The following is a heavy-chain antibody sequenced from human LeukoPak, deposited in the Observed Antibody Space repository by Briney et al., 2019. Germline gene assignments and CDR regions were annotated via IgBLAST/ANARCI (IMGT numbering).Heavy chain of an antibody. D-gene: IGHD2-15*01. CDR2: IKQDGSAK. V-gene: IGHV3-7*03. CDR3: ARDNGWSADF. J-gene: IGHJ4*02. Sequence: GGSLRLSCAASGFTFSRHWMYWVRQAPGKGPEWVANIKQDGSAKPYVDSVKGRFTISRDNAKNSLFLQMNSLRAEDTAVYYCARDNGWSADFWGQGTLVTVSS. CDR1: GFTFSRHW.